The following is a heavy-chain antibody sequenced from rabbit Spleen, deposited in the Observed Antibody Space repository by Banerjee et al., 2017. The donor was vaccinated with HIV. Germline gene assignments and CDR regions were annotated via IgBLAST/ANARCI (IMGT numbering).Heavy chain of an antibody. V-gene: IGHV1S40*01. D-gene: IGHD1-1*01. Sequence: QQLVESGGGLVKPGASLTLTCKASGFSFSSGYDMCWVRQAPGKGLEWIACIDSGSSGFTYYATWAIGRFTCSKPSSTTVTLQMTSLTVADTATYFCARDTSSSFSSYGMDLWGQGTLVTVS. J-gene: IGHJ6*01. CDR2: IDSGSSGFT. CDR1: GFSFSSGYD. CDR3: ARDTSSSFSSYGMDL.